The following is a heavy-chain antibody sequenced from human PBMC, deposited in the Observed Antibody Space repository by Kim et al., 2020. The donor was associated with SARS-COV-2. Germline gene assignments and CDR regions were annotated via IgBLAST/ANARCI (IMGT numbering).Heavy chain of an antibody. V-gene: IGHV4-59*01. D-gene: IGHD5-12*01. Sequence: SETLSLTCTVSGAAISYYYWSWIRQPPGKGLEWIGCIYNSGSTNYNPSLKNRPVISLDTSKNQFSLNLSSVTAADTAVYYCARYSAYPDYYFVYWGQGTLVTVSS. CDR2: IYNSGST. CDR1: GAAISYYY. J-gene: IGHJ4*02. CDR3: ARYSAYPDYYFVY.